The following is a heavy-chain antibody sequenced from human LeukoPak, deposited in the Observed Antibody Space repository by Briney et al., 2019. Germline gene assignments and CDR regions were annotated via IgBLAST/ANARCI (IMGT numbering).Heavy chain of an antibody. CDR2: LSGGGGTT. CDR3: AKAADYYGSGSSPFDY. J-gene: IGHJ4*02. Sequence: PGGSLRLSCAASGFSFSTYGMIWVRQAPGMGLEWVSGLSGGGGTTFYADFVRGRFTISRDNSKNTLYLQMNSPRAEDTAVYYCAKAADYYGSGSSPFDYWGQGTLVTVSS. D-gene: IGHD3-10*01. V-gene: IGHV3-23*01. CDR1: GFSFSTYG.